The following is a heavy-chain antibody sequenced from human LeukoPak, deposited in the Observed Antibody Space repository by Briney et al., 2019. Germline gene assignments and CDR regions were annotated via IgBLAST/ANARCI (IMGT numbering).Heavy chain of an antibody. Sequence: SETLSLTCTVSGGSIRNSNHYWGWVRQPPGEGLEWLGTIYYSRNTYYSPSLKSRITISVDTSKNQFSLSLTSVTTADTAVYFCMRHEEEDGYNAKPFDSWGQGTLVTVSP. J-gene: IGHJ4*02. CDR3: MRHEEEDGYNAKPFDS. D-gene: IGHD5-24*01. V-gene: IGHV4-39*01. CDR2: IYYSRNT. CDR1: GGSIRNSNHY.